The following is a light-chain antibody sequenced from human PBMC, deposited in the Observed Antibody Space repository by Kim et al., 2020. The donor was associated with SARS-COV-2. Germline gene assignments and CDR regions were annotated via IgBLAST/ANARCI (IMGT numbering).Light chain of an antibody. CDR3: HSRDSSNNHM. J-gene: IGLJ3*02. CDR1: SLRRYY. CDR2: GKN. V-gene: IGLV3-19*01. Sequence: SSELTQDPAVSVALGQTVRITCQGDSLRRYYASWYQQKPGQAPVLVIYGKNNRPSGIPDRFSGSSSGNTASLTITGAQAEDEADYYCHSRDSSNNHMFGGGTKLTVL.